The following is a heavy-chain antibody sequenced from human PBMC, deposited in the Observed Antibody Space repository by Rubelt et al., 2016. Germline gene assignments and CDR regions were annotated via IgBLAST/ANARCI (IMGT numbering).Heavy chain of an antibody. CDR2: IDPSGGAT. Sequence: GASVKISCKASGYSFTTYYMHWVRQAPGQGLEWMVMIDPSGGATNYAQKFQGRITMTRDTSTSTVYLDLSSLRSEDTAVYYCAREPASTCYVYFWGQGTLVTVSS. J-gene: IGHJ4*02. CDR3: AREPASTCYVYF. D-gene: IGHD5-12*01. V-gene: IGHV1-46*01. CDR1: GYSFTTYY.